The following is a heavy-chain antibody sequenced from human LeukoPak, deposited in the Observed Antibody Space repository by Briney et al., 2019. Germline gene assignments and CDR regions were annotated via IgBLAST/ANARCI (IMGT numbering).Heavy chain of an antibody. Sequence: PGGSLRVSCAASGFTFTTYAMKAVRQAPGKGLEWVAVISYDGINEYYADSVKGRFTISRDNSEYTLYLQMNSLTVEDTAVYYCATPTSGSLTGMLDFWGQGALVTVSS. CDR1: GFTFTTYA. CDR3: ATPTSGSLTGMLDF. J-gene: IGHJ4*02. CDR2: ISYDGINE. D-gene: IGHD3-10*01. V-gene: IGHV3-30-3*01.